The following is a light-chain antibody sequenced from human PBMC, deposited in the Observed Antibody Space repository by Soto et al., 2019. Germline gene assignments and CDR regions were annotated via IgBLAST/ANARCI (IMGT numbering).Light chain of an antibody. CDR2: EVS. CDR3: SSYGGSKTV. Sequence: QSVLTQPPSASGSPGQSVTISCTGTSSDVVGYNYVSWYQQHPGKAPKLMIYEVSKRPSGVPDRFSGSKSGNTASLTVSGLQAEDEADYYCSSYGGSKTVFGGGTKLTVL. CDR1: SSDVVGYNY. J-gene: IGLJ2*01. V-gene: IGLV2-8*01.